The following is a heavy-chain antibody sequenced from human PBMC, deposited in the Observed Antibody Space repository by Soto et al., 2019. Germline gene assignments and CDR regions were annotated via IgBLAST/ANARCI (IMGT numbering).Heavy chain of an antibody. CDR2: IIPIFGTA. D-gene: IGHD5-12*01. CDR3: ARGGRDGYNKRYGMDV. J-gene: IGHJ6*02. Sequence: SVKVSCKASGGTFSSYAISWVRQAPGQGLEWMGGIIPIFGTANYAQKFQGRVTITADESTSTAYMELSSLRSEDTAVYYCARGGRDGYNKRYGMDVWGQGTTVTVSS. CDR1: GGTFSSYA. V-gene: IGHV1-69*13.